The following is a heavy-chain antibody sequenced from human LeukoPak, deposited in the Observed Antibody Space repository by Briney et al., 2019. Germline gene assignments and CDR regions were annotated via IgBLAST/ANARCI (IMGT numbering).Heavy chain of an antibody. V-gene: IGHV4-59*01. CDR2: IYYSGST. D-gene: IGHD2-2*01. Sequence: PSETLSLTCTVSGGSISSYYWSWIRQPPGKGLEWIGYIYYSGSTNYNPSLKSRVTISVDTSKNQFSLKLSSVTAADTAVYYCAREGYCRSTSCLDAFDIWGQGTMVTVSS. J-gene: IGHJ3*02. CDR1: GGSISSYY. CDR3: AREGYCRSTSCLDAFDI.